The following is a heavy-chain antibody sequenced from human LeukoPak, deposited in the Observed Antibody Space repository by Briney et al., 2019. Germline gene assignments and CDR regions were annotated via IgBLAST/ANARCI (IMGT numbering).Heavy chain of an antibody. Sequence: SETLSLTCTVSGYSISSGGYSWSWIRQPPGTGLEWIGEINHSGSTNYNPSLKSRVTISVDTSKNQFSLKLSSVTAADTAVYYCARYTMIVVVKHSDAFDIWGQGTMVTVSS. CDR2: INHSGST. CDR1: GYSISSGGYS. J-gene: IGHJ3*02. CDR3: ARYTMIVVVKHSDAFDI. V-gene: IGHV4-39*07. D-gene: IGHD3-22*01.